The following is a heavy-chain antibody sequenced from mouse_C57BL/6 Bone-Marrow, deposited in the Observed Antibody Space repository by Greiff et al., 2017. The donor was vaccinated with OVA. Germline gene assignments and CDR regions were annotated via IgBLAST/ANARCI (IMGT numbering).Heavy chain of an antibody. Sequence: VQLQQSDAELVKPGASVKISCKVSGYTFTDHTIHWMKQRPEQGLEWIGYIYPRDGSTKYNEKFKGKATLTADKSSSTAYMQLNSLTSEDSAVYFCASEDYYGSSHWYFDVWGTGTTVTVSS. CDR1: GYTFTDHT. J-gene: IGHJ1*03. V-gene: IGHV1-78*01. CDR3: ASEDYYGSSHWYFDV. CDR2: IYPRDGST. D-gene: IGHD1-1*01.